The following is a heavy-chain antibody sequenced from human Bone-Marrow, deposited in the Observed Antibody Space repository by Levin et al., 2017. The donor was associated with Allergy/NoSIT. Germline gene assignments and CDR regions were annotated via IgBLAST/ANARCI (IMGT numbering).Heavy chain of an antibody. CDR2: IRPTGSIT. Sequence: PGGSLRLSCVASEFTFKNYHMNWVRQAPGKGLEWVAYIRPTGSITYYTDSVKGRFTISRDDAKNSLYLQMNSLRVEDTALYYCVRSTMNTVTFYHYGFDVWGQGTTVTVSS. CDR1: EFTFKNYH. J-gene: IGHJ6*02. D-gene: IGHD4-11*01. CDR3: VRSTMNTVTFYHYGFDV. V-gene: IGHV3-48*01.